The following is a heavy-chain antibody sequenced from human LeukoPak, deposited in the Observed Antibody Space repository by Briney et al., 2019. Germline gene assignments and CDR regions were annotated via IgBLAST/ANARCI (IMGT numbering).Heavy chain of an antibody. D-gene: IGHD4-17*01. V-gene: IGHV4-34*01. CDR3: ARGPGGVTTVLDY. CDR2: INHSGST. J-gene: IGHJ4*02. CDR1: GGSFSGYY. Sequence: SETLSLTCAVYGGSFSGYYWSWIRQPPGKGLEWIGEINHSGSTNYNPSLKSRVTISVDTSKNQFSLKLSSVTATDTAVYYCARGPGGVTTVLDYWGQGTLVTVSS.